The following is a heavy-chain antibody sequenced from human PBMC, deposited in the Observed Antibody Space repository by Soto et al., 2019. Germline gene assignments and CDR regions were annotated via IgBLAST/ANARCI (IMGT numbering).Heavy chain of an antibody. CDR2: ISSSSSYT. J-gene: IGHJ6*02. D-gene: IGHD2-2*01. CDR1: GFTFSDYY. Sequence: PGGSLRLSCAASGFTFSDYYVSWIRQAPGKGLEWVSYISSSSSYTNYADSVKGRFTISRDNAKNSLYLQMNSLRAEDTAVYYCARDLPQLSLHGYYGMDVWGQGTTVTVSS. CDR3: ARDLPQLSLHGYYGMDV. V-gene: IGHV3-11*06.